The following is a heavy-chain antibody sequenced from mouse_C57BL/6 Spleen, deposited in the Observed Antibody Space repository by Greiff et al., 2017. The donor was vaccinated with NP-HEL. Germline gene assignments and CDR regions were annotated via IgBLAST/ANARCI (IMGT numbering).Heavy chain of an antibody. CDR1: GYTFTSYW. D-gene: IGHD2-1*01. J-gene: IGHJ3*01. V-gene: IGHV1-72*01. Sequence: QVQLKQPGAELVKPGASVKLSCKASGYTFTSYWMHWVKQRPGRGLVWFGRIYPNSGGTKYNEKFKSKATLTVDKPSSTAYMQLSSLTSEDSAVYYGAREGYRNYLGWFAYWGQGTLVTVSA. CDR2: IYPNSGGT. CDR3: AREGYRNYLGWFAY.